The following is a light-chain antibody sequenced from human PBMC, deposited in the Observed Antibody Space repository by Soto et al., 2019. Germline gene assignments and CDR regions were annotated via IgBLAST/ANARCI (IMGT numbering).Light chain of an antibody. Sequence: QSALTQPASVSGSPGQSVTNSCTGTSSDVGAYNYVSWYQQHPGKAPKLMIYEVSNRPSGVSNRFSGSKSGNTASLTISGLQAEDEADYYCNSYTGSSTRFVFGTGTKLTVL. CDR2: EVS. J-gene: IGLJ1*01. V-gene: IGLV2-14*01. CDR1: SSDVGAYNY. CDR3: NSYTGSSTRFV.